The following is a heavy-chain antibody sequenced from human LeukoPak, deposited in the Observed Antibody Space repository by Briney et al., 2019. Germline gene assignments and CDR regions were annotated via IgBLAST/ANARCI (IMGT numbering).Heavy chain of an antibody. CDR3: ARSFRYYYYMDV. CDR1: GFTFSSYA. CDR2: ISYDGSNK. Sequence: GGSLRLSCAASGFTFSSYAMHWVRQAPGKGLEWVAVISYDGSNKYCADSVKGRFTISRDNSKNTLYLQMNSLRAEDTAVYYCARSFRYYYYMDVWGKGTTVTVSS. V-gene: IGHV3-30*04. J-gene: IGHJ6*03.